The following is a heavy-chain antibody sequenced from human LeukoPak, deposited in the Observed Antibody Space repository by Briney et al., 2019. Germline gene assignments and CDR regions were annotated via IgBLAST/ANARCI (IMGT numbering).Heavy chain of an antibody. J-gene: IGHJ6*03. CDR1: GYTFTGYY. CDR3: ARDSDQTYYDILTGPSTYYYYYMDV. CDR2: INPNSGGT. D-gene: IGHD3-9*01. V-gene: IGHV1-2*02. Sequence: ASVKVSCKASGYTFTGYYMHWVRQAPGQGLEWMGWINPNSGGTNYAQKLQGRVTMTTDTSTSTAYMELRSLRSDDTAVYYCARDSDQTYYDILTGPSTYYYYYMDVWGKGTTVTVSS.